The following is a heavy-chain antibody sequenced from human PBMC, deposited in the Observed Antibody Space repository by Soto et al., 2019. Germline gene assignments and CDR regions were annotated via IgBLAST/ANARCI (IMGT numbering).Heavy chain of an antibody. D-gene: IGHD6-13*01. CDR1: GFTFSSYG. V-gene: IGHV3-33*01. J-gene: IGHJ4*02. Sequence: GGSLRLSCAASGFTFSSYGMHWVRQAPGKGLEWVAVIWYDGSNKYYVDSVKGRFTISRDNSENTLYLQMNSLRVEDTAVYYCVRGLSGDTSSWSIDYWGQGTLVTVSS. CDR3: VRGLSGDTSSWSIDY. CDR2: IWYDGSNK.